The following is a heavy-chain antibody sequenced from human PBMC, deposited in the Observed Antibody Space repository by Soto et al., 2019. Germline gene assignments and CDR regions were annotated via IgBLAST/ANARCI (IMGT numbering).Heavy chain of an antibody. CDR3: AREYHP. D-gene: IGHD2-2*02. CDR2: IYYSGST. V-gene: IGHV4-61*01. J-gene: IGHJ5*02. CDR1: GGSVSTGSYY. Sequence: QVHLQESGPGLVKPSETLSLTCTVSGGSVSTGSYYWTWIRQPPGKGLEWIGHIYYSGSTNYNPSLKSRVTISLDTSRNQFSRKLSSVTAADTAVYYCAREYHPWGQGTLVTVSS.